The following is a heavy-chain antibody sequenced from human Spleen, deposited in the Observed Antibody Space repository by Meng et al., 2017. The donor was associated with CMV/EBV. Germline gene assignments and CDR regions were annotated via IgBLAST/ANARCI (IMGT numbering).Heavy chain of an antibody. V-gene: IGHV3-21*01. D-gene: IGHD3-3*01. CDR3: ARASKDFLSGHWNYGMDV. CDR2: ISGSGSYI. Sequence: GGSLRLSCAASGFSFRSYSMNWVRQAPGKGLEWLSFISGSGSYIHSADSVKGRFTISRENAKNSLYLQMNSLRAGDAAVYYCARASKDFLSGHWNYGMDVWGQGTTVTVSS. J-gene: IGHJ6*02. CDR1: GFSFRSYS.